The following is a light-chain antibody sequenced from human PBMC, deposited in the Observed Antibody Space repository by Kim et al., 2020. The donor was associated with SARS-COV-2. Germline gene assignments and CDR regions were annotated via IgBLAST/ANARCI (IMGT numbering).Light chain of an antibody. CDR2: DAS. V-gene: IGKV3-11*01. CDR3: QQRSNWPPVPIT. Sequence: GERATRVCRASQSVSSYLAWYQQKPGQAPRLPIYDASKRATGIPARFSGSGSGTDFTLTISSLEPEDFAVYYCQQRSNWPPVPITFGQGTRLEIK. CDR1: QSVSSY. J-gene: IGKJ5*01.